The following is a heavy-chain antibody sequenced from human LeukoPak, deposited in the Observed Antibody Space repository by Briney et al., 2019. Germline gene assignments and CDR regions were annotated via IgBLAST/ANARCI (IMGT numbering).Heavy chain of an antibody. Sequence: RRSLRLSCAASGFTFSSYAMRWVRQAPGKGLEWVSAIIGIGGSTYYADSVKGWFTISRDNSTNTPYLQMTSLRAEDTAVYYCARRIAAAGITLKLVYSAFDIWGQGTMVTVSS. CDR1: GFTFSSYA. CDR3: ARRIAAAGITLKLVYSAFDI. CDR2: IIGIGGST. D-gene: IGHD6-13*01. V-gene: IGHV3-23*01. J-gene: IGHJ3*02.